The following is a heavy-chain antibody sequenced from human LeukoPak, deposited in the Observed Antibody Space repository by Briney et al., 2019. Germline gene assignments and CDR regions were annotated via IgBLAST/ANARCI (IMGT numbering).Heavy chain of an antibody. CDR1: GYTFTGYY. Sequence: ASVKVSCKASGYTFTGYYMYWVRQAPGPGLEWMGWINSNSGDTNYAQQFQGRVTLARDTSISTAYMELSRLKSDDTAVYYCARGRSGWSNDAFDIWGQGTMVAVSS. CDR2: INSNSGDT. V-gene: IGHV1-2*02. D-gene: IGHD6-19*01. CDR3: ARGRSGWSNDAFDI. J-gene: IGHJ3*02.